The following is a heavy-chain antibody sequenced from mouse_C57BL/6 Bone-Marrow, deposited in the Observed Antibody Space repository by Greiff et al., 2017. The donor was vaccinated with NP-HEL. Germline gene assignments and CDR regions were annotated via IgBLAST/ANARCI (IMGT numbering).Heavy chain of an antibody. Sequence: EVKLVESGGGLVKPGGSLKLSCAASGFTFSSYAMSWVRQTPEKRLEWVATISDGGSYTYYPDNVKGRFTISRDNAKNNLYLQMSHLKSEDTAMYYCAREGYYYGSSYPFAYWGQGTLVTVSA. CDR1: GFTFSSYA. V-gene: IGHV5-4*03. J-gene: IGHJ3*01. D-gene: IGHD1-1*01. CDR2: ISDGGSYT. CDR3: AREGYYYGSSYPFAY.